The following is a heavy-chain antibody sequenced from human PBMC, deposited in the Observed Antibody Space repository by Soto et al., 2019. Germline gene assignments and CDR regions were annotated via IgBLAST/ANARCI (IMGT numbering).Heavy chain of an antibody. CDR3: AAGEYYYYGMDV. V-gene: IGHV4-39*01. CDR1: GGSISSSSYY. J-gene: IGHJ6*02. Sequence: SETLSLTCTVSGGSISSSSYYWGWIRQPPGKGLEWIGSIYYSGSTYYNPSLKSRVTISVDTSKNQFSLKLSSVTAADTAVYYCAAGEYYYYGMDVWGQGTTVTVYS. CDR2: IYYSGST.